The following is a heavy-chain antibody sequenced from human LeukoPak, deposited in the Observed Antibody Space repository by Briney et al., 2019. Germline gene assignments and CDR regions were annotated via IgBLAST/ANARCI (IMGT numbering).Heavy chain of an antibody. J-gene: IGHJ6*04. CDR3: ARGPYGSGSYSFAYYYYYYGMDV. D-gene: IGHD3-10*01. Sequence: GGSLRLSCAASGFTFSSYSMNWVRQAPGKGLEWVSSISSSSSYIYYADSVKGRFTISRDNAKNSLYLQMNSLRAEDTAVYYCARGPYGSGSYSFAYYYYYYGMDVWGKGTTVTVSS. V-gene: IGHV3-21*01. CDR2: ISSSSSYI. CDR1: GFTFSSYS.